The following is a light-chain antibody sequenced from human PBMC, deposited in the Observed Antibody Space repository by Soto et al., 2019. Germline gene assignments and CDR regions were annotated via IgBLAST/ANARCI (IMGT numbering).Light chain of an antibody. J-gene: IGLJ2*01. Sequence: SYELTQPPSVSVAPGQTARITCGGNNIGGKSVHWYQQMQGQAPVLVVYDDSDRPSGIPERFSGSNSGNTATLTINRVEAGDEDDYYCQVLDSRSGVVFGEGTKLTVL. V-gene: IGLV3-21*02. CDR2: DDS. CDR3: QVLDSRSGVV. CDR1: NIGGKS.